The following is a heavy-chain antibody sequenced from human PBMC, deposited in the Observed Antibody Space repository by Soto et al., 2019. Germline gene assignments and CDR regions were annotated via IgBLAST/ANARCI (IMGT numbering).Heavy chain of an antibody. J-gene: IGHJ4*02. D-gene: IGHD4-17*01. Sequence: GGSLRLSCAASGFTFSSYSMNWVRQAPGKGLEWVSYISSSSSTIYYADSVKGRFTISRDNAKNSLYLQMNSLRAEDTAVYYCARDLNYGLFYYWGQGTLVPVSS. CDR1: GFTFSSYS. CDR2: ISSSSSTI. V-gene: IGHV3-48*01. CDR3: ARDLNYGLFYY.